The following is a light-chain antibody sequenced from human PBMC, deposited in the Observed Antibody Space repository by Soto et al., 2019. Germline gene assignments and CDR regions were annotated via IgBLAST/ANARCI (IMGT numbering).Light chain of an antibody. V-gene: IGKV3-20*01. CDR2: GAS. CDR1: QSVSSSY. Sequence: EIVLTQSPGALALSPGEGATRSCRASQSVSSSYIAWYQQRPGQTPSLLIYGASTRATGIPDRFSGSGSGTHFTLTISRLEPGDFAVYYCQNFGGTKFTFGQGKRREIK. J-gene: IGKJ5*01. CDR3: QNFGGTKFT.